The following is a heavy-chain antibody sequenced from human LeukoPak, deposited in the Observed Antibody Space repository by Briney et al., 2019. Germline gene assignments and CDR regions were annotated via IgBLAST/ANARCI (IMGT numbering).Heavy chain of an antibody. D-gene: IGHD3-3*01. CDR1: GFTFSSYG. V-gene: IGHV3-30*02. CDR2: IRYDGSNK. Sequence: GGSLRLSCAASGFTFSSYGMHWVRQAPGKGLEWVAFIRYDGSNKYYADSVKGRFTISRDNSKNTLYLQMNSLRAEDTAVYYYAKDINDFWSGYYSGVDYWGQGTLVTVSS. J-gene: IGHJ4*02. CDR3: AKDINDFWSGYYSGVDY.